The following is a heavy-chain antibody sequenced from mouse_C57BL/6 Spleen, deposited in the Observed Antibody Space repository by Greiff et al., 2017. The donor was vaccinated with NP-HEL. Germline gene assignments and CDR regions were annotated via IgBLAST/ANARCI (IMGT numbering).Heavy chain of an antibody. V-gene: IGHV5-17*01. CDR2: ISSGSSTI. CDR3: ARWGNSYAMDY. J-gene: IGHJ4*01. CDR1: GFTFSDYG. D-gene: IGHD2-1*01. Sequence: EVKLVESGGGLVKPGGSLKLSCAASGFTFSDYGMHWVRQAPEKGLEWVAYISSGSSTIYYAATVKGRFTISRDNAKYTLFLQMTSLRSEDTAMCYCARWGNSYAMDYWGQGTSVTVSS.